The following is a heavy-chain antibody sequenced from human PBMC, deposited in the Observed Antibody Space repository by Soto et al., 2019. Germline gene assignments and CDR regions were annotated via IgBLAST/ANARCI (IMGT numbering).Heavy chain of an antibody. J-gene: IGHJ6*02. D-gene: IGHD2-15*01. CDR2: IIPIFGTA. Sequence: QVQLVQSGAEVKKPGSSVKVSCKAYGGTFSSYAISWVRQAPGQGLEWMGGIIPIFGTANYAQKFQGRVTLPADESTTTASMELSSLRSEYTAVYYCARDRPALLLTYYGMDVWGQGTTVTVSS. CDR1: GGTFSSYA. CDR3: ARDRPALLLTYYGMDV. V-gene: IGHV1-69*01.